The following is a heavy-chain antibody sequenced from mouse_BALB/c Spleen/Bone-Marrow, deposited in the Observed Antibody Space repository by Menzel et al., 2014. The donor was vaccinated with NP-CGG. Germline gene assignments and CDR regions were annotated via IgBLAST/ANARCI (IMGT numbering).Heavy chain of an antibody. CDR2: IYPGDGDT. Sequence: VQLQESGAELVRPGSSVKISCKASGYAFSSYWMNWVKQRPGQGLEWIGQIYPGDGDTDYYGEFKGKATLTADNSSSTAYMQLSSLTSEDSAVYFCARWGGDYHWYFDVWGAGTTVTVSS. D-gene: IGHD2-13*01. J-gene: IGHJ1*01. V-gene: IGHV1-80*01. CDR1: GYAFSSYW. CDR3: ARWGGDYHWYFDV.